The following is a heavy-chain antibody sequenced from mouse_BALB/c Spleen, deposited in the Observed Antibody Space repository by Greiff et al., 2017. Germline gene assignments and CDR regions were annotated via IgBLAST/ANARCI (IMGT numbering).Heavy chain of an antibody. V-gene: IGHV5-9-3*01. CDR2: ISSGGSYT. D-gene: IGHD1-1*01. J-gene: IGHJ2*01. CDR1: GFTFSSYA. Sequence: EVQVVESGGGLVKPGGSLKLSCAASGFTFSSYAMSWVRQTPEKRLEWVATISSGGSYTYYPDSVKGRFTISRDNAKNTLYLQMSSLRSEDTAMYYCARGDYGSSSDYWGQGTTLTVSS. CDR3: ARGDYGSSSDY.